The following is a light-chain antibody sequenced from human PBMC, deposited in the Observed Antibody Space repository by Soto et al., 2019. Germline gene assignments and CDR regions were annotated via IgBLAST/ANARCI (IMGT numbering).Light chain of an antibody. CDR3: SSYTSSSPVV. CDR2: EVS. J-gene: IGLJ2*01. Sequence: QSVLTQPASVSGSPGQSITISCTGTSSDVGSYNYVSWYQQHPGKVPKLMIYEVSNRPSGVSNRFSGSKSGNTASLTISGLQAEDEADYYCSSYTSSSPVVFGGGTQLTVL. V-gene: IGLV2-14*01. CDR1: SSDVGSYNY.